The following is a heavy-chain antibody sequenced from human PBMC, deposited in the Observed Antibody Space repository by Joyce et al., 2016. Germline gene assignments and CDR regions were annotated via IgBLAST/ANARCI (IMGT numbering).Heavy chain of an antibody. CDR2: ISATSTYI. CDR1: GFTFSTCS. D-gene: IGHD6-6*01. Sequence: DVQLVESGGGLVKPGGSLRLSCSASGFTFSTCSINWVRQAPGKGLEWVSSISATSTYIYYADSVKGRFTISRDNAKNSIYLQMNSLIAEDTALYYWARDPSSIAAPYYWYFDLWGRGTLVTVSS. J-gene: IGHJ2*01. V-gene: IGHV3-21*01. CDR3: ARDPSSIAAPYYWYFDL.